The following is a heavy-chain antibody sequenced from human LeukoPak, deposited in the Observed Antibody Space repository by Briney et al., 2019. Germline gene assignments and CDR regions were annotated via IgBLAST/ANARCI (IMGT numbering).Heavy chain of an antibody. CDR3: ARPGRDWCGGDCYSEYFDY. J-gene: IGHJ4*02. CDR1: GGSISSRSHY. Sequence: NSSETLSLTCTVSGGSISSRSHYWGWIRQPPGKGLEWIGNIYNSGITYYNPSLKSRVTISVDTSKNQFSLKLSSVTAADTAVYYCARPGRDWCGGDCYSEYFDYWGQGTLVTVSS. V-gene: IGHV4-39*01. D-gene: IGHD2-21*01. CDR2: IYNSGIT.